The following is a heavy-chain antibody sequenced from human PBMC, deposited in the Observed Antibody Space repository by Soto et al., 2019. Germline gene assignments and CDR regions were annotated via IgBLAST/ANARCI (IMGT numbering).Heavy chain of an antibody. J-gene: IGHJ3*02. CDR2: IYYSGST. D-gene: IGHD2-2*01. Sequence: SETLSLTCTVSGGSISSGGYYWSWIRQHPGKGLEWIGYIYYSGSTYYNPSLKSRVTISVDTSKNQFSLKLSSVTAADTAVYYCARWGYCSSTSCFDAFDIWGQGTMVTVSS. CDR1: GGSISSGGYY. CDR3: ARWGYCSSTSCFDAFDI. V-gene: IGHV4-31*03.